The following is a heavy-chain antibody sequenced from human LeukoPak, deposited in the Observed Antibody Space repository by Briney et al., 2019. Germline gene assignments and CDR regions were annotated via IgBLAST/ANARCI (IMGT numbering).Heavy chain of an antibody. V-gene: IGHV1-18*01. CDR2: ISAYNGNT. D-gene: IGHD2-15*01. CDR3: ARDIVVVVAAATMNWFDP. Sequence: ASVKVSCKASGYTFTSYGISWGRQAPGQGLEWMGWISAYNGNTNYAQKLQGRVTMTTDTSTSTAYMELRSLRSDDTAVYYCARDIVVVVAAATMNWFDPWGQGTLVTVSS. CDR1: GYTFTSYG. J-gene: IGHJ5*02.